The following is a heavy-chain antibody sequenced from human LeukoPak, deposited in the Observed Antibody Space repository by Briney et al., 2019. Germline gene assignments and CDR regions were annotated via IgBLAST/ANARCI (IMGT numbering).Heavy chain of an antibody. J-gene: IGHJ3*02. CDR2: IYYSGST. V-gene: IGHV4-39*07. CDR1: GGSISSSSYY. D-gene: IGHD1-26*01. Sequence: SETLSLTCTVSGGSISSSSYYWGWIRQPPGKGLEWIGSIYYSGSTYYNPSLKSRVTISVDTSKNQFSLKLSSVTAADTAVYYCAREPYSGSYFVPPDDAFDIWGQGTMVTVSS. CDR3: AREPYSGSYFVPPDDAFDI.